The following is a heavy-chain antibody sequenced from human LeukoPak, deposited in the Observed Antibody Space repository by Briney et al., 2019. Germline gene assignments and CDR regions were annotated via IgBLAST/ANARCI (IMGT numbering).Heavy chain of an antibody. V-gene: IGHV1-2*02. CDR3: ARDQDTAMVQYYYYYYMDV. J-gene: IGHJ6*03. Sequence: ASVKVSCKASGYTFTGYYMHWVRQAPGQGLEWMGWINPNSGGTNYAQKFQGRVTMTRDTSISTAYMELSRLRSDDTAVYYCARDQDTAMVQYYYYYYMDVWGKGTTVTVSS. D-gene: IGHD5-18*01. CDR2: INPNSGGT. CDR1: GYTFTGYY.